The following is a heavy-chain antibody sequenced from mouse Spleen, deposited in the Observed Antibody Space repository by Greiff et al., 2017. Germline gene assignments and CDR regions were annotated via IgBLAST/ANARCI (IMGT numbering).Heavy chain of an antibody. CDR2: ISSGSSTI. Sequence: EVMLVESGGGLVKPGGSLKLSCAASGFTFSDYGMHWVRQAPEKGLEWVAYISSGSSTIYYADTVKGRFTISRDNAKNTLFLQMTSLRSEDTAMYYCARKATVVARGAMDYWGQGTSVTVSS. D-gene: IGHD1-1*01. J-gene: IGHJ4*01. CDR3: ARKATVVARGAMDY. V-gene: IGHV5-17*01. CDR1: GFTFSDYG.